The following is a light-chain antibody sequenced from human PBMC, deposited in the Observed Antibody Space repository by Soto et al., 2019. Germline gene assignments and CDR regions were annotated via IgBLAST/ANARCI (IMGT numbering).Light chain of an antibody. J-gene: IGLJ1*01. CDR1: SSDVGGYNY. V-gene: IGLV2-14*01. CDR3: SSHTSSSTSYV. Sequence: QSALTQPASVSGSPGQSITISCTGTSSDVGGYNYVSWYQQHPGKAPKLMIYDVSNRPSGVSNRFSGSKSANTASLTIAGLQAEDEDDYYCSSHTSSSTSYVFGTGTKLTVL. CDR2: DVS.